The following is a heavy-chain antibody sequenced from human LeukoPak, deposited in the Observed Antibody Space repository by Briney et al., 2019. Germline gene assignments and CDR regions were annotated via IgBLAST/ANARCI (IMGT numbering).Heavy chain of an antibody. D-gene: IGHD6-19*01. J-gene: IGHJ4*02. CDR3: ARAYSSGWYGSTDY. V-gene: IGHV1-2*02. CDR1: GYTFIDYY. CDR2: IDPKSGGT. Sequence: ASVKVSRKASGYTFIDYYMHWVRQAPGQGLEWMGWIDPKSGGTSYAQKFQDRVAMIRDTYISTAYMELTRLRSDDTAVYYCARAYSSGWYGSTDYWGQGTLVTVSS.